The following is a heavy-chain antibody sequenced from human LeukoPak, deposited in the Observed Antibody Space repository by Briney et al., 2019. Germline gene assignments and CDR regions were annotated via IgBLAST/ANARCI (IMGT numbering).Heavy chain of an antibody. J-gene: IGHJ5*02. CDR3: ARDRSGSYPNWFDP. V-gene: IGHV3-23*01. Sequence: GGSLRLSCAASGFTFSSYGMSWVRQAPGKGLEWVSAITGNGANTLYADSVKGRFTISRDNSKNTMYLQMNSLRAEDTALYYCARDRSGSYPNWFDPWGQGTLVTVSS. D-gene: IGHD3-10*01. CDR2: ITGNGANT. CDR1: GFTFSSYG.